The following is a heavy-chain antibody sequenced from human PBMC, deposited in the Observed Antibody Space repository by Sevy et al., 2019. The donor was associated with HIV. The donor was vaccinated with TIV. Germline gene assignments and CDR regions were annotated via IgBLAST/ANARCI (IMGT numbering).Heavy chain of an antibody. CDR2: ISYDGIHE. V-gene: IGHV3-30*04. Sequence: GGSLRLSCAASGFIFSNYAVHWVRQAPGKGLEWVAIISYDGIHEDYADSVKGRFTISRDNSKNMLYLQMNSLRAEDTAVYYCARDLPHLLPWELSRGSDYWGQGTLVTVSS. D-gene: IGHD1-26*01. CDR1: GFIFSNYA. J-gene: IGHJ4*02. CDR3: ARDLPHLLPWELSRGSDY.